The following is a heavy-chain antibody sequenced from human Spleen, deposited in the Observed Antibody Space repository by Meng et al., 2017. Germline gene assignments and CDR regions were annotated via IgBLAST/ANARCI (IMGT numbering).Heavy chain of an antibody. CDR2: INPNSGGT. J-gene: IGHJ4*01. V-gene: IGHV1-2*06. CDR3: ARDEDISAAGYLFGDY. D-gene: IGHD6-13*01. CDR1: GYTFTGYY. Sequence: QVQLVQSGSELRQPGASVKVSCKASGYTFTGYYMHWVRQAPGQGLEWMGRINPNSGGTNYAQKFQGRVTVTRDTSISTAYVELSGLTSDDTAVYYCARDEDISAAGYLFGDYWGHGTLVTVSS.